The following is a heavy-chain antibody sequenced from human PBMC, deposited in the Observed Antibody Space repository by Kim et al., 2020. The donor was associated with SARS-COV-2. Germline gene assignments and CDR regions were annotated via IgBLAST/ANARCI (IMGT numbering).Heavy chain of an antibody. V-gene: IGHV3-15*01. D-gene: IGHD2-15*01. Sequence: GGSLRLSCAASGFTFSNSWMSWVRQAPGKGLEWVGRIKSKTDGGTTDYAAPVKGRFTISRDDSKNTLYLQMNSLKTEDTAVYYCTTGGDIVVVVAATLAYSYYGMDVWGQGTTVTVSS. CDR1: GFTFSNSW. CDR3: TTGGDIVVVVAATLAYSYYGMDV. CDR2: IKSKTDGGTT. J-gene: IGHJ6*02.